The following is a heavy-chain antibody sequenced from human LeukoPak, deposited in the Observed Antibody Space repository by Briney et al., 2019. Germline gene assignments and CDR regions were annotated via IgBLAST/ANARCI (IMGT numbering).Heavy chain of an antibody. J-gene: IGHJ4*02. CDR2: IYYSGST. V-gene: IGHV4-39*01. Sequence: SETLSLTCTVSGGSISSSSYYWGWIRQPPGKGLEWIGSIYYSGSTYYNPSLRSRVTISVDTSKNQFSLKLSSVTAADTAVYYCARDIVATISGDYWGQGTLVTVSS. CDR3: ARDIVATISGDY. D-gene: IGHD5-12*01. CDR1: GGSISSSSYY.